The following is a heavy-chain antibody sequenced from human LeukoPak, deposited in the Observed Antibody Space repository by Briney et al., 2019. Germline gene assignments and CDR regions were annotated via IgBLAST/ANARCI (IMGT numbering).Heavy chain of an antibody. CDR3: AKGITMIVVVTEYFQH. D-gene: IGHD3-22*01. CDR1: GGSISSYY. J-gene: IGHJ1*01. V-gene: IGHV4-59*01. CDR2: IYYSGST. Sequence: SETLSLTCTVSGGSISSYYWSWIRQPPGKGLEWIGYIYYSGSTNYNPSLKSRVTISVDTSKNQFSLKLSSVTAADTAVYYCAKGITMIVVVTEYFQHWGQGTLVTVSS.